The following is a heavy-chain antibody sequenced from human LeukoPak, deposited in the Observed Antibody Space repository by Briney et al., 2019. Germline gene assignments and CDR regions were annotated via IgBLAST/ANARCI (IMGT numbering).Heavy chain of an antibody. CDR1: GFTFSSYE. J-gene: IGHJ3*02. V-gene: IGHV3-48*03. Sequence: PGGSLRLSCVASGFTFSSYEMNWVRQAPGKGPEWVSYIRSTGSIIFYADSVKGRFTISRDNAKNSLYLQMNSLRAEDTALYYCARVNDYGGNDDAFDIWGQGTMVTVSS. CDR3: ARVNDYGGNDDAFDI. CDR2: IRSTGSII. D-gene: IGHD4-23*01.